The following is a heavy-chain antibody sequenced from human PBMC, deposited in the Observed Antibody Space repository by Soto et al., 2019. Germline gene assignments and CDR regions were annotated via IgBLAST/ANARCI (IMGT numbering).Heavy chain of an antibody. Sequence: GASVKVSCKASGYTFTSYGISWVRQAPGQGLEWMGWISAYNGNTNYAQKLQGRVTMTTDTSTSTAYMELRSLRSDDTAVYYCARVLVRYHSGSYRTLYYYYYGMDVWGQGTTVTVSS. CDR3: ARVLVRYHSGSYRTLYYYYYGMDV. V-gene: IGHV1-18*01. CDR1: GYTFTSYG. CDR2: ISAYNGNT. J-gene: IGHJ6*02. D-gene: IGHD1-26*01.